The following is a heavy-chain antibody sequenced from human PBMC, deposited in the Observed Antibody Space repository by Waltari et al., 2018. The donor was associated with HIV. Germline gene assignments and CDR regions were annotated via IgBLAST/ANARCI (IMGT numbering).Heavy chain of an antibody. Sequence: EVQLLESGGGLVQPGGSLRLSCAASGFTFRSFAICWVRQAPGKGLEWVSAISGSGGSTHYADSVKGRFTISRDNSKSTLYLQMNSLRAEDTAVYYCAGFLEWSTPLDYFDYWGQGTLVTVSS. CDR3: AGFLEWSTPLDYFDY. D-gene: IGHD3-3*01. J-gene: IGHJ4*02. CDR2: ISGSGGST. CDR1: GFTFRSFA. V-gene: IGHV3-23*01.